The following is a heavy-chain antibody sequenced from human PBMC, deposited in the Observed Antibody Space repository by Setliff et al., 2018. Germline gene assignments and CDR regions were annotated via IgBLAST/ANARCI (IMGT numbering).Heavy chain of an antibody. D-gene: IGHD2-21*02. CDR1: VDSLISGHYY. CDR3: ARVYGDETIDI. J-gene: IGHJ3*02. CDR2: IYYTGTT. Sequence: PSETLSLTCIVSVDSLISGHYYWSWVRQPPGKGLEWIGRIYYTGTTYYNPSLKSRITMSVGTSKKQFSLSLSSVTAADTAIYYCARVYGDETIDIWGRGKLVTVSS. V-gene: IGHV4-61*01.